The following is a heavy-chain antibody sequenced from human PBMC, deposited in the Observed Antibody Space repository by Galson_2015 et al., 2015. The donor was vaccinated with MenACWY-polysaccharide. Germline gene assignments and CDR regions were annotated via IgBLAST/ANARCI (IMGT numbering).Heavy chain of an antibody. D-gene: IGHD2-15*01. V-gene: IGHV3-7*01. CDR2: IKQDGSEK. CDR1: GFTFSSYW. J-gene: IGHJ3*02. Sequence: SLRLSCAASGFTFSSYWMSWVRQAPGKGLEWVANIKQDGSEKYYVDSVKGRFTISRDNAKNSLYLQMNSLRAEDTAVYYCAREGAPGYCSGGSCYRIEAFDIWGQGTMVTVSS. CDR3: AREGAPGYCSGGSCYRIEAFDI.